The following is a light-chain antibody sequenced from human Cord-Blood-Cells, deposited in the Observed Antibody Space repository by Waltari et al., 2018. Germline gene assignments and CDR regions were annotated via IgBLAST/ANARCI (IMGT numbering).Light chain of an antibody. Sequence: DIVMTQTPLSLSVTPGQPASISCKSSQSLLHSDGKTYLYWYLQKPGQSPQLLILEVFSRFSGVPDRFSGSGSGTDFTLKISRVEAEDVGVYYCMQGIHLWTFGQGTKVEIK. V-gene: IGKV2-29*02. CDR2: EVF. CDR3: MQGIHLWT. CDR1: QSLLHSDGKTY. J-gene: IGKJ1*01.